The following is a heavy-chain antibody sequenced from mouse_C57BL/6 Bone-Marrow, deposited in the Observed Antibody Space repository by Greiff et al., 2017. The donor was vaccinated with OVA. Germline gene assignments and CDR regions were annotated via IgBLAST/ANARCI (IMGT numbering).Heavy chain of an antibody. CDR3: ARDLAAQATQAWFAY. Sequence: EVQVVESGPGLVKPSQSLSLTCSVTGYSITSGYYWNWIRQFPGNKLEWMGYISYDGSNNYNPSLKNRISITLDTSKTQVFLKLNSVTTEDTATYYCARDLAAQATQAWFAYWGQGTLVTVSA. CDR1: GYSITSGYY. D-gene: IGHD3-2*02. V-gene: IGHV3-6*01. J-gene: IGHJ3*01. CDR2: ISYDGSN.